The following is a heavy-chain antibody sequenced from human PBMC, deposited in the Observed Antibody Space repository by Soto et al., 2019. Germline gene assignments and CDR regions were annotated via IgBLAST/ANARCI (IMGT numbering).Heavy chain of an antibody. CDR3: EKGRGGSYGRYYFDY. Sequence: EVQLVESGEGLVQPGRSLRLSCAASGFTFDDYAMHWVRQAPGKGLEWVSGISWNSGNIGYADSVKGRFTISRDNAKNSLYLQMNSLRTEDTALYYCEKGRGGSYGRYYFDYWGQGALVTVSS. V-gene: IGHV3-9*01. J-gene: IGHJ4*02. D-gene: IGHD1-26*01. CDR1: GFTFDDYA. CDR2: ISWNSGNI.